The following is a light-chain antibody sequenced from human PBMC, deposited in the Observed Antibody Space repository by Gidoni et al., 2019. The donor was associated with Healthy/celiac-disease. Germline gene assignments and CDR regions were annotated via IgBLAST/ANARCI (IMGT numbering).Light chain of an antibody. J-gene: IGKJ3*01. V-gene: IGKV3-20*01. Sequence: EVVFTQSPRTLSLSPGERATVTCRASQSVSSSYLAWYQQKHGQAPRLLISDAASRATGIPDRFSGSGSGTDFSLTISRLEPEDYAVYYCQQYGSSPLFTFGPGTKVDIK. CDR1: QSVSSSY. CDR3: QQYGSSPLFT. CDR2: DAA.